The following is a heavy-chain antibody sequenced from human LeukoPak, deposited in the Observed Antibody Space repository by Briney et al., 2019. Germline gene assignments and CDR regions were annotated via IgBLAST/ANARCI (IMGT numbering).Heavy chain of an antibody. CDR2: ITSSSSYI. CDR3: ASSPTVTDY. V-gene: IGHV3-21*01. J-gene: IGHJ4*02. Sequence: TGGSLRLSCAASGFTLSSYSMNWVRQAPGKGLEWVSSITSSSSYIYYADSVKGRFTISRDNAKNSLSLQMNSLRAEDTAVYYCASSPTVTDYWGQGTLVTVSS. CDR1: GFTLSSYS. D-gene: IGHD4-17*01.